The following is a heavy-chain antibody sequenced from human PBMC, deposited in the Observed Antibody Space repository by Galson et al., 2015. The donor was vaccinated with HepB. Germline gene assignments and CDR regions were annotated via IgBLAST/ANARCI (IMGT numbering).Heavy chain of an antibody. J-gene: IGHJ5*02. D-gene: IGHD1-14*01. CDR1: GFTFSSYW. Sequence: SLRLSCASSGFTFSSYWMSWVRQAPGKGLEWVANIKPDGSEKYYVDSVKGRFTISKDNAKNSLNLQMTSLRAEDTAVYYCASRTESGTWGQGTLVTVSS. V-gene: IGHV3-7*03. CDR2: IKPDGSEK. CDR3: ASRTESGT.